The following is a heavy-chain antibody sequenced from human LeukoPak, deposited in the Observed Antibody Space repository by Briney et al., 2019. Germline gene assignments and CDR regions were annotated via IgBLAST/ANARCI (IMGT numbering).Heavy chain of an antibody. V-gene: IGHV4-39*07. CDR3: ARFNSGSYQHYFDY. CDR2: IYYTGST. D-gene: IGHD1-26*01. J-gene: IGHJ4*02. Sequence: PSQTLSLTCSVSGGSISSDRYYWSWIRQPAGKGLEWIGSIYYTGSTYYNPSLKSRVTISVDTSKNQFSLQLNSVTAADTAMYYCARFNSGSYQHYFDYWGQGTLVTVSS. CDR1: GGSISSDRYY.